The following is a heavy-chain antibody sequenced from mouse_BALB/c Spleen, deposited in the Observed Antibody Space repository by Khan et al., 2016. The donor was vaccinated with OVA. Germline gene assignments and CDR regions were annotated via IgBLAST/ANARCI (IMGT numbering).Heavy chain of an antibody. CDR3: AKFTPDYYSMDY. CDR1: EFSLSSNG. CDR2: IWGDGST. D-gene: IGHD1-1*01. J-gene: IGHJ4*01. Sequence: QVQLKQSGPGLVAPSQSLSITCTVSEFSLSSNGVSWVRQPPGKGLEWPGVIWGDGSTNYHSTLKSRLIISKDNSKSQVFLKLNSLQTDDTATYYCAKFTPDYYSMDYWGQGTSVTVSS. V-gene: IGHV2-3*01.